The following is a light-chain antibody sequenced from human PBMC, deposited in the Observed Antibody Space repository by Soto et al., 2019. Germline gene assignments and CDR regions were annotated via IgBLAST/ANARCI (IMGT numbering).Light chain of an antibody. Sequence: SYELTQPPSVSVAPGQTARITCGGNDIGSKSVHWYQQKPGQAPVVVVYEDYDRPSGIPERFSGYNSGNTATLTITRVEAGDEADYYCLVWDNSGDRYVFGTGTKVTVL. CDR2: EDY. J-gene: IGLJ1*01. CDR3: LVWDNSGDRYV. V-gene: IGLV3-21*02. CDR1: DIGSKS.